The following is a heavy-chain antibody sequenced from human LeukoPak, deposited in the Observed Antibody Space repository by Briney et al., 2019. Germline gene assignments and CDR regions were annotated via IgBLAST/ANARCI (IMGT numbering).Heavy chain of an antibody. V-gene: IGHV1-2*02. D-gene: IGHD3-22*01. CDR2: INPNSGGT. CDR1: GYTFTGYY. CDR3: ARKRFLSYYYDSSGYYPY. Sequence: ASVKVSCKASGYTFTGYYMHWVRQAPGQGLEWMGWINPNSGGTNYAQKFQGRVTMTRDTSISTAYMELSRLRSDDTAVYYCARKRFLSYYYDSSGYYPYWGQGTLVTVSS. J-gene: IGHJ4*02.